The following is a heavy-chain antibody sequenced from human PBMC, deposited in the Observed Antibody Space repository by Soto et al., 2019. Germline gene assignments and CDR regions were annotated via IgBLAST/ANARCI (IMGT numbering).Heavy chain of an antibody. CDR1: GFTFSSYG. V-gene: IGHV3-30*18. Sequence: QVQLVESGGGVVQPGRSLRLSCAASGFTFSSYGMHWVRQAPGKGLEWVAVISYDGSNKYYADSVKGRFTISRDNSKNTLYLQMNSLRAGDTAVYYCAKDPLMRELVYYFDYWGQGTLVTVSS. D-gene: IGHD1-26*01. CDR3: AKDPLMRELVYYFDY. CDR2: ISYDGSNK. J-gene: IGHJ4*02.